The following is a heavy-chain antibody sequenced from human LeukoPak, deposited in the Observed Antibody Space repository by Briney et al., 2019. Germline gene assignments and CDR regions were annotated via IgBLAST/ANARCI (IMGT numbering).Heavy chain of an antibody. CDR1: GFTFSSYS. CDR2: ISSSSSTI. Sequence: GGSLRLSCAASGFTFSSYSMNWVRQAPGKGLEWVSYISSSSSTIYYADSVKGRFTISRDNAKNSLYLQKNSLRAEDTAVYYCARERGRGPPDYWGQGTLVTVSS. D-gene: IGHD3-10*01. V-gene: IGHV3-48*04. J-gene: IGHJ4*02. CDR3: ARERGRGPPDY.